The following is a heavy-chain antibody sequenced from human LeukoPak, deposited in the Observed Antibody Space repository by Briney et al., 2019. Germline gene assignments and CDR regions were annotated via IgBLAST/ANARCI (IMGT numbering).Heavy chain of an antibody. CDR3: ARSGAAAVRTFCDY. CDR1: GYTFTSYG. Sequence: ASVKVSCKASGYTFTSYGISWVRQAPRQGLEWMGWISAYNGNTNYAQKLQGRVTMTTDTSTSTAYMELRSLRSDDTAVYYCARSGAAAVRTFCDYWGQGTLVTVSS. D-gene: IGHD6-13*01. CDR2: ISAYNGNT. J-gene: IGHJ4*02. V-gene: IGHV1-18*01.